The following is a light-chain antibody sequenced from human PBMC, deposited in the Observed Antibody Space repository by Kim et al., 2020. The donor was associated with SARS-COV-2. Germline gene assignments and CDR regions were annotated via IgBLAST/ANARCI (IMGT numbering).Light chain of an antibody. CDR2: NVS. CDR3: MQGTHWPPT. J-gene: IGKJ1*01. Sequence: DVEMTQSPLSLPVTLGQPATISCRASQSLVYSDGNTYLNWFQQRPGQSPRRLIYNVSNRDSGVPDRFSGSGSGTDFTLKISRVEAEDVGVYYCMQGTHWPPTFGQGTKVDIK. V-gene: IGKV2-30*01. CDR1: QSLVYSDGNTY.